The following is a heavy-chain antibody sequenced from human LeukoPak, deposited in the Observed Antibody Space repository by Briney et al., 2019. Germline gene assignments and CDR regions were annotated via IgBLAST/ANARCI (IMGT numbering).Heavy chain of an antibody. J-gene: IGHJ4*02. V-gene: IGHV3-21*01. CDR1: GFTFSSYS. CDR2: ISSSSSYI. Sequence: GGSLRLSCAASGFTFSSYSMNWVRQAPGEGLEWVSSISSSSSYIYYADSVKGRFTISRDNAKNSLYLQMNSLRAEDTAVYYCVRDTRIGSSWQDFDYWGQGTLVTVSS. CDR3: VRDTRIGSSWQDFDY. D-gene: IGHD6-13*01.